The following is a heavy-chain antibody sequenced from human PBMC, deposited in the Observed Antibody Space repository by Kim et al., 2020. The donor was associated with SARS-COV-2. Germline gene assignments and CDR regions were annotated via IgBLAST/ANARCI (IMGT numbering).Heavy chain of an antibody. CDR1: GFTFSSYA. Sequence: GGSLRLSCAASGFTFSSYAMSWVRQAPGKGLEWVSIISGSGGSTYYADSVKGRFTISRDNSKNTLYLQMNSLRAEDTAVYYCAKGRAYSGYDGRSFDYWGQGTLVTVSS. V-gene: IGHV3-23*01. CDR2: ISGSGGST. CDR3: AKGRAYSGYDGRSFDY. D-gene: IGHD5-12*01. J-gene: IGHJ4*02.